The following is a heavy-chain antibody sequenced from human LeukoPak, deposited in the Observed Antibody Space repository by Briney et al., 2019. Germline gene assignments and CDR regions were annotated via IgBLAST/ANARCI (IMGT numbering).Heavy chain of an antibody. J-gene: IGHJ4*02. Sequence: PSETLSLTCTASGGSISSSSYYWGWIRQPPGKGLEWIGSIYYSGSTYYNPSLKSRVTISVDTSKNQFSLKLSSVTAADTAVYYCARGYYFDYWGQGTLVTVSS. CDR2: IYYSGST. CDR3: ARGYYFDY. CDR1: GGSISSSSYY. V-gene: IGHV4-39*01.